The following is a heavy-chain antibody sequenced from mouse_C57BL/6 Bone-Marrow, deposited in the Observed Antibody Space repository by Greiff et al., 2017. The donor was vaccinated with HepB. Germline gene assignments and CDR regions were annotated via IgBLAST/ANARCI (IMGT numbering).Heavy chain of an antibody. D-gene: IGHD1-1*01. Sequence: QVQLKQPGAELVKPGASVKLSCKASGYTFTSYWMHWVKQRPGQGLEWIGMIHPNSGSTNYNEKFTSKATLTVDKSSSTAYMQLGSLTSEDAAVYYCARRATVVATRSYWYFDVWGTGTTVTVSS. J-gene: IGHJ1*03. CDR1: GYTFTSYW. CDR2: IHPNSGST. V-gene: IGHV1-64*01. CDR3: ARRATVVATRSYWYFDV.